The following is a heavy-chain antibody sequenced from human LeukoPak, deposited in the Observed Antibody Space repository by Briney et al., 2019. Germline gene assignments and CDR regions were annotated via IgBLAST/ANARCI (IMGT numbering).Heavy chain of an antibody. CDR3: AKNGYSSSWSPFDY. Sequence: GGSLRLSCAASGFTFSSYSMNWVRQAPGKGLEWVSAISGSGGSTYYADSVKGRFTISRDNSKNTLYLQMNSLRAEDTAVYYCAKNGYSSSWSPFDYWGQGTLVTVSS. V-gene: IGHV3-23*01. J-gene: IGHJ4*02. CDR1: GFTFSSYS. D-gene: IGHD6-13*01. CDR2: ISGSGGST.